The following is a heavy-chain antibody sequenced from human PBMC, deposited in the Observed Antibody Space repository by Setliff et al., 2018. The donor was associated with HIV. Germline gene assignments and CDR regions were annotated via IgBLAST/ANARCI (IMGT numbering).Heavy chain of an antibody. CDR1: GFTFSDHY. Sequence: GESLKISCAASGFTFSDHYMDWVRQAPGKGLEWVGRVRKKTNSYTTEYAASVKGRFTISRDDSKSIAYLQMDSLKIEDTAVYYCTRSRADFDYWGQGTLVTVSS. V-gene: IGHV3-72*01. CDR2: VRKKTNSYTT. CDR3: TRSRADFDY. J-gene: IGHJ4*02. D-gene: IGHD6-13*01.